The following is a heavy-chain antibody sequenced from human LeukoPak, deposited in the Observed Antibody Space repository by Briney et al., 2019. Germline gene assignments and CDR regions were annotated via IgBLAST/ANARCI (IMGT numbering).Heavy chain of an antibody. CDR1: GYSISTGYY. D-gene: IGHD1-26*01. J-gene: IGHJ4*02. CDR3: AKWVSWYTGSFQY. V-gene: IGHV4-38-2*02. CDR2: FYHGGST. Sequence: PSETLSLTCTVSGYSISTGYYWDWIRQPPGKGLEWIGTFYHGGSTYYNPSLKSRVTISVDTSKNQFSLNLTSVTAADTAVYYCAKWVSWYTGSFQYWGQGTLVTVSS.